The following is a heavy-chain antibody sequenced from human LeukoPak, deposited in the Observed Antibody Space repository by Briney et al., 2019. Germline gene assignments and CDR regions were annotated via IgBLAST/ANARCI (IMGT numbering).Heavy chain of an antibody. J-gene: IGHJ4*02. CDR3: ARPRTYYDFWRGYPPFDY. Sequence: SVKVSCKASGGTFSNYAISWVRQAPGQGLEWVGGFITNFGTTNYAQKYQGRVTITADESTSTVYMELSSLRSEDTAVYYCARPRTYYDFWRGYPPFDYWGQGTLVTVSS. CDR2: FITNFGTT. V-gene: IGHV1-69*01. D-gene: IGHD3-3*01. CDR1: GGTFSNYA.